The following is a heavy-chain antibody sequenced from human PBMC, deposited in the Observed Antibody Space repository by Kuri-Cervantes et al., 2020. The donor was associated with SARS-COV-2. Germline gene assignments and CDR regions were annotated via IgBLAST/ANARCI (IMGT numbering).Heavy chain of an antibody. CDR2: IKQDGSEK. J-gene: IGHJ6*02. V-gene: IGHV3-7*01. CDR3: AKDVYDFWTAYPQASAAGDYLYYGLDV. D-gene: IGHD3-3*01. Sequence: GESLKISCAASGFTFSSYWMSWVRQAPGKGLEWVANIKQDGSEKYYVDSVKGRFTISRDNSKNTLYLQMNSLRAEDTAVYYCAKDVYDFWTAYPQASAAGDYLYYGLDVWGQGTTVTVSS. CDR1: GFTFSSYW.